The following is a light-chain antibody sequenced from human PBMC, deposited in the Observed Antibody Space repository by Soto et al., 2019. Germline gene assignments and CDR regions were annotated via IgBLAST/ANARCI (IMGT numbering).Light chain of an antibody. CDR1: QSVSSS. J-gene: IGKJ1*01. CDR2: ASS. CDR3: QQYGSSGT. Sequence: EVVMTQSPATLSVSPGDTATLSCRASQSVSSSLAWYQQKPGLPPRLLIYASSTRASGVPARFSGSGSGTEFTLTISRLQSEDFAVYYCQQYGSSGTFGQGTKVDI. V-gene: IGKV3-15*01.